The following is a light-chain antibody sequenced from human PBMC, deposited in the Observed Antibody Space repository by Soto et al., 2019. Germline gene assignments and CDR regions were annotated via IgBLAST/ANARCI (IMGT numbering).Light chain of an antibody. CDR3: QSYDSRLSGAV. CDR1: SSNIGAGYD. V-gene: IGLV1-40*01. CDR2: GNI. Sequence: QSVLTQPPSVSGAPGQRVTISCTGSSSNIGAGYDVHWYHQLPGTAPKLLIYGNINRPSGVPDRFSGSKSGTSASLASTGLQAEDEADYHCQSYDSRLSGAVFGGGTKVTVL. J-gene: IGLJ2*01.